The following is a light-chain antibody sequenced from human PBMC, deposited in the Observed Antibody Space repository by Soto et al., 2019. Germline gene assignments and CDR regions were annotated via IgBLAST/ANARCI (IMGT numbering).Light chain of an antibody. CDR2: GAS. CDR3: QQYGSSPLFA. CDR1: QSVSSNY. Sequence: EIVLTQSPGTLSLSPGERATLSCRASQSVSSNYLAWYQQKPGQAPRLHIYGASSRATGIPDRFSGSGSGTDFTLTISSLEPEDFAVYYCQQYGSSPLFAFGPGTEVDLK. J-gene: IGKJ3*01. V-gene: IGKV3-20*01.